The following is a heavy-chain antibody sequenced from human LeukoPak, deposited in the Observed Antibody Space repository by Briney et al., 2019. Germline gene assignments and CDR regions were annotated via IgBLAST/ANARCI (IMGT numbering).Heavy chain of an antibody. V-gene: IGHV3-23*01. CDR3: AKSALLTGYPCFDY. D-gene: IGHD3-9*01. J-gene: IGHJ4*02. CDR1: GLTFNSHA. CDR2: ISGSGGST. Sequence: GGSLRLSCAASGLTFNSHAMSWVRQAPGKGLEWVSAISGSGGSTYYADSVKGRFTISRDNSKNTLYLQMNSLRAEDTAVYYCAKSALLTGYPCFDYWGQGTLVTVSS.